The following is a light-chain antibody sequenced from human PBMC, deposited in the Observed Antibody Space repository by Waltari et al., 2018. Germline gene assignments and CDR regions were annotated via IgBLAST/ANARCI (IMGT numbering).Light chain of an antibody. Sequence: QSALTQPPSASGSPGPSVTISCTATSRDVGGYNYVPWYQQHPGKAPKLMISEVSKRPSGVPDRFSGSKSGNTASLTVSGLQAEDEADYYCSSYAGNNIYVFGAGTKVTVL. CDR1: SRDVGGYNY. CDR3: SSYAGNNIYV. CDR2: EVS. V-gene: IGLV2-8*01. J-gene: IGLJ1*01.